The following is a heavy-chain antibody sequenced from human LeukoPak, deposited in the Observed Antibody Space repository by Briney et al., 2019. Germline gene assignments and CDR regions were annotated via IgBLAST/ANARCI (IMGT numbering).Heavy chain of an antibody. V-gene: IGHV4-4*07. Sequence: SETLSLTCAISGGSVSGGSTTPYYWSWIRQPAGKGPEWLGRIHSTGNTNFNPSVRGRLTMSVDTSKTQFSLMLRSVTAADTAVYFCARSAWPNYYFDYWGQGILVTVSS. J-gene: IGHJ4*02. CDR3: ARSAWPNYYFDY. D-gene: IGHD3-3*01. CDR1: GGSVSGGSTTPYY. CDR2: IHSTGNT.